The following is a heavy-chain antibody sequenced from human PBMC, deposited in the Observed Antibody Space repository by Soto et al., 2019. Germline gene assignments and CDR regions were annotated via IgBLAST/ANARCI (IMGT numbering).Heavy chain of an antibody. CDR2: INHSGST. Sequence: QVQLQQWGAGLLKPSETLSLTCAVYGGSFSNYYWIWARQTPGKGLEWIGEINHSGSTSYNPSLKSRVTMSVDTSKNQFSLELISVTAADTAVYYCARLSGSNWYTVAYWGQGTLVTVSS. J-gene: IGHJ4*02. CDR1: GGSFSNYY. CDR3: ARLSGSNWYTVAY. D-gene: IGHD6-13*01. V-gene: IGHV4-34*01.